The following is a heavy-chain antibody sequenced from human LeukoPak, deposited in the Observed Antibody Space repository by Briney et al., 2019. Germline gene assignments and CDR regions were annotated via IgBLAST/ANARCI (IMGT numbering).Heavy chain of an antibody. CDR1: GYTFTSYG. V-gene: IGHV1-18*01. D-gene: IGHD2-2*01. CDR2: ISAYNGNT. CDR3: ARDTVVPAAMREVWFDP. Sequence: ASVKVSCKASGYTFTSYGISWVRQAPGQRLEWMGWISAYNGNTNYAQKLQGRVTMTTDTSTSTAYMELRSLRSDDTAVYYCARDTVVPAAMREVWFDPWGQGTLVTVSS. J-gene: IGHJ5*02.